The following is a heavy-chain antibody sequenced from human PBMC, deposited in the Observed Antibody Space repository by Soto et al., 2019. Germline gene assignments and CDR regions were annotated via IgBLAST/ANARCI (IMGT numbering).Heavy chain of an antibody. J-gene: IGHJ6*02. V-gene: IGHV5-51*01. CDR1: GYSFTSYW. D-gene: IGHD6-19*01. CDR2: IYPDDSDA. Sequence: PGESLKISCKGSGYSFTSYWIGWVRQMPGKGLEWMGIIYPDDSDARYSPSFQGQVSISTDTSVNTAYLQWGSLKASDTAMYYCARQTAGWFAMDVWGQGTTVTVSS. CDR3: ARQTAGWFAMDV.